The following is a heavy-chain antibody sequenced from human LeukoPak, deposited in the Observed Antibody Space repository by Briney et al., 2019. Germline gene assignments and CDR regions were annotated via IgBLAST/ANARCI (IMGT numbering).Heavy chain of an antibody. CDR3: AKDGSRYYDSSGYSYYFDY. J-gene: IGHJ4*02. V-gene: IGHV3-30*18. CDR2: ISYDGSNK. CDR1: GFTFSSYG. D-gene: IGHD3-22*01. Sequence: GGSLRLSCAASGFTFSSYGMHWVRQAPGKGLEWVAVISYDGSNKYYADSVKGRFTISRDNSKNTLCLQMNSLRAEDTAVYYCAKDGSRYYDSSGYSYYFDYWGQGTLVTVSS.